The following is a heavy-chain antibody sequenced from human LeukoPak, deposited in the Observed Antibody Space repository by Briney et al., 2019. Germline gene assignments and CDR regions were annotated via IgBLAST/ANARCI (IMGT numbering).Heavy chain of an antibody. V-gene: IGHV1-18*01. CDR3: ARPQEYGVAGTGWYFDL. D-gene: IGHD6-19*01. CDR1: GYTFTSYG. CDR2: ISAYNGNT. J-gene: IGHJ2*01. Sequence: ASVKVSCKASGYTFTSYGISWVRQAPGQGLEWMGWISAYNGNTNYAQKLQGRVTMTTDTSTSTAYMELRSLRSDDTAVYYCARPQEYGVAGTGWYFDLWGRGTLVTVSS.